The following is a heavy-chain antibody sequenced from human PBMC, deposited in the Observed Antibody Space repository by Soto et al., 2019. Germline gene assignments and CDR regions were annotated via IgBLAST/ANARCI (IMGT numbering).Heavy chain of an antibody. V-gene: IGHV4-34*01. D-gene: IGHD3-22*01. Sequence: SETLSLTCAVYGGSFSGHSWTWIRQSPGKGLEWIGDINHSGRVNYSPSLKSRVTISLDTSKNQFSLTLSAVTAADTAMYYCSTRAYDTNGYYRFDPWGQGTLVTLSS. CDR1: GGSFSGHS. CDR2: INHSGRV. J-gene: IGHJ5*01. CDR3: STRAYDTNGYYRFDP.